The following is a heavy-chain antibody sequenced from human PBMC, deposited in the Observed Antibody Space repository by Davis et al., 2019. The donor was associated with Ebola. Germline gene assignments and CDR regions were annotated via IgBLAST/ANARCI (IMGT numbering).Heavy chain of an antibody. D-gene: IGHD2-8*01. Sequence: GESLKISCATSGFTVNSNYMSWVRQAPGKGLEWVSLIYSGGSTYYADSVKGRFTLSRDNSKNTLYLQMNNLSAEDTAVYYCARDGEYCTNGICSTYFDNWGQGTLVTVSS. CDR2: IYSGGST. V-gene: IGHV3-66*01. CDR1: GFTVNSNY. J-gene: IGHJ4*02. CDR3: ARDGEYCTNGICSTYFDN.